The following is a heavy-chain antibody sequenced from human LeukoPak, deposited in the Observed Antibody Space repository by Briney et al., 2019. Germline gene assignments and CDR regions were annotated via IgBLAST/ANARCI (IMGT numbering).Heavy chain of an antibody. D-gene: IGHD3-16*02. V-gene: IGHV1-2*02. CDR2: INPNSGGT. J-gene: IGHJ6*03. Sequence: ASVKVSCKASGYTFTSYGISWVRQAPGQGLEWMGWINPNSGGTNYAQKFQGRVTMTRDTSISTAYMELSRLRSDDTAVYYCARDPHDYVWGSYRQGGYYYMDVWGKGTTVTISS. CDR3: ARDPHDYVWGSYRQGGYYYMDV. CDR1: GYTFTSYG.